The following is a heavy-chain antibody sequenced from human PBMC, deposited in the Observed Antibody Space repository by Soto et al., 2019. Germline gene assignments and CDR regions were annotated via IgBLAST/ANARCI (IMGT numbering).Heavy chain of an antibody. CDR2: INHSGST. D-gene: IGHD4-17*01. V-gene: IGHV4-34*01. CDR3: ARDYGGNVFDS. J-gene: IGHJ4*02. Sequence: QVQLQQWDAGLLKPSETLSLTCAVYGGSFSGYYWSWIRQPPGKGLEWIGEINHSGSTNYNPSLKRRVTISVASSKNQFSLKLSSVTAADTAVYYCARDYGGNVFDSWGQGTLVTVSS. CDR1: GGSFSGYY.